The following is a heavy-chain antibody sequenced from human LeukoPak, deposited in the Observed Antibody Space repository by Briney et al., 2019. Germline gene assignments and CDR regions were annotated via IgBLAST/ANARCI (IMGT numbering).Heavy chain of an antibody. V-gene: IGHV4-61*01. CDR1: GDSVSSGSYS. CDR2: IFYRGST. CDR3: ARARNYYYYLDV. D-gene: IGHD1-14*01. J-gene: IGHJ6*02. Sequence: SETLSLTCTVSGDSVSSGSYSWRWIRQPPGKGLEWIGYIFYRGSTSYNPSLKSRLTISADSSKNQFSLRLSSVTAADTAVYYCARARNYYYYLDVWGQGTTVTVSS.